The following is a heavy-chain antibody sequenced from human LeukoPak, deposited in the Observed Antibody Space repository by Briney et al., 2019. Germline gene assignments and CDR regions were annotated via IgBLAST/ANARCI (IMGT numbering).Heavy chain of an antibody. J-gene: IGHJ4*02. V-gene: IGHV3-9*01. CDR2: ISWNSVGI. CDR3: AKINRVYSSGWYLANYYFDY. Sequence: GRSLRLSCAASGFTFDDYAMYWVRQAPGKGLEWVSGISWNSVGIGYADSVRGRFTISRDNAKNTLYLQMNSLRAEDTAVYYCAKINRVYSSGWYLANYYFDYWGQGTLVTVSS. CDR1: GFTFDDYA. D-gene: IGHD6-19*01.